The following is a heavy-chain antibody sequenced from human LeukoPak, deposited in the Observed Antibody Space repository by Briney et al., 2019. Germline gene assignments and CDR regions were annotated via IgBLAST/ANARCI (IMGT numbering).Heavy chain of an antibody. D-gene: IGHD3-16*01. J-gene: IGHJ3*02. Sequence: GGSLRLSCAASGFTFSSYTMNWIRQAPGKGLEWVSYIISSTSTRSYADSVMGRFTISRDNDKNSLYLQMNSLRPEDTAVYYCARDKDYAFGIWGQGTIVTVSS. CDR3: ARDKDYAFGI. V-gene: IGHV3-48*01. CDR2: IISSTSTR. CDR1: GFTFSSYT.